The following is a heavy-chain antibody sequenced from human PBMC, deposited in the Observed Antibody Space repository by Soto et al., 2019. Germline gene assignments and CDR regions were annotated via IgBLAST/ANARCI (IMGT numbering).Heavy chain of an antibody. CDR3: ARAGGNYYYYGMDV. CDR2: INPNRGGK. CDR1: GYTFTGYY. J-gene: IGHJ6*02. D-gene: IGHD3-10*01. Sequence: QVQLVQSGAEVKKPGASVKVSCKASGYTFTGYYMHWVRQAPGQGLEWMGWINPNRGGKNYAQKFQGWVTMTRDTSISTAYMELSRLRSDDTAVYYCARAGGNYYYYGMDVWGQGTTVTVSS. V-gene: IGHV1-2*04.